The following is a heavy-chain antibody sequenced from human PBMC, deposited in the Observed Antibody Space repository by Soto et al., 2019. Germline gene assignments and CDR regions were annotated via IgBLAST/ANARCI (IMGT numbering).Heavy chain of an antibody. D-gene: IGHD6-13*01. CDR3: ATAPRISSWYYYYYGMDV. Sequence: GASVKVACKGSGYTLTELSMDWVRQAPGKRLEWMGGFDPEDGETIYAQKFQGRVTMTEDTSTDTAYMELSSLRSEDTAVYYCATAPRISSWYYYYYGMDVWGQGTTVTVSS. CDR1: GYTLTELS. J-gene: IGHJ6*02. CDR2: FDPEDGET. V-gene: IGHV1-24*01.